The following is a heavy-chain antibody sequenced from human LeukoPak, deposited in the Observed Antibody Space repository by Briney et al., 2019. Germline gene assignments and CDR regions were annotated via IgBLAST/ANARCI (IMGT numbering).Heavy chain of an antibody. CDR2: IYSGGST. CDR1: GFTVSSNY. Sequence: GGSLRLSCAASGFTVSSNYMSWVRQAPGKGLEWVSVIYSGGSTYYVDSVKGRFTISRDNYKNTLYLQMNSLRAEDTAVYYCARDLFGVVTSDDAFDIWGQGTMVTVSS. V-gene: IGHV3-53*01. D-gene: IGHD3-3*01. J-gene: IGHJ3*02. CDR3: ARDLFGVVTSDDAFDI.